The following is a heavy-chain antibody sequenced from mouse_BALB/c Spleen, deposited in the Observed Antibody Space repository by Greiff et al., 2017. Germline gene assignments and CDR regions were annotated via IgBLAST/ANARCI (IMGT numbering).Heavy chain of an antibody. Sequence: EVQLVESGGGLVKPGGSLKLSCAASGFTFSSYAMSWVRQTPEKRLEWVASISSGGSTYYPDSVKGRFTISRDNARNILYLQMSSLRSEDTAMYYCAIYYDYDGGGYAMDYWGQGTSVTVSA. CDR1: GFTFSSYA. CDR2: ISSGGST. V-gene: IGHV5-6-5*01. J-gene: IGHJ4*01. CDR3: AIYYDYDGGGYAMDY. D-gene: IGHD2-4*01.